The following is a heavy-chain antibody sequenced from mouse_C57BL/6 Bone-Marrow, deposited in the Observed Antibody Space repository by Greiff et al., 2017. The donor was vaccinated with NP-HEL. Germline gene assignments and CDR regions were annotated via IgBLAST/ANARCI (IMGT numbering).Heavy chain of an antibody. CDR2: INPNNGGT. CDR1: GYTFSDYY. J-gene: IGHJ4*01. D-gene: IGHD2-4*01. Sequence: EVQLQQSGPELVKPGASVKISCKASGYTFSDYYMNWVKQSHGKSLEWIGDINPNNGGTSYNQKFKGKATLTVDKSSSTAYMEFRSLTSEDSAVYYCARAGEIYYDRYYYAKEYWGQGTSVTVST. CDR3: ARAGEIYYDRYYYAKEY. V-gene: IGHV1-26*01.